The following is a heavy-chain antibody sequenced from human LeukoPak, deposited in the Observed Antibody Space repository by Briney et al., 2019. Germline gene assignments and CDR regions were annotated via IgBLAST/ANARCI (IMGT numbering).Heavy chain of an antibody. CDR3: AELGITMIGGV. J-gene: IGHJ6*04. Sequence: PGGSLRLSCAASGFTFSSYSMNWVRQAPGKGLKWVSSIRSSSSYIYYADSVKGRFTISRDNAKTTLYLQMNSLRAEDTAVYYCAELGITMIGGVWGKGATVTISS. D-gene: IGHD3-10*02. CDR2: IRSSSSYI. V-gene: IGHV3-21*01. CDR1: GFTFSSYS.